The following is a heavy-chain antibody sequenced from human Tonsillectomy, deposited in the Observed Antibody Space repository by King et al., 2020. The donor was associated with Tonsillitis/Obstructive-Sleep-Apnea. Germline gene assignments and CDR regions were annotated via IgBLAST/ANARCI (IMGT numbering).Heavy chain of an antibody. D-gene: IGHD3-22*01. CDR1: GFTFSSYA. CDR3: ARGDSSGYYYYYYGLDV. J-gene: IGHJ6*02. CDR2: ISYDGSNK. V-gene: IGHV3-30*01. Sequence: VQLVESGGGVVQPGRSLRLSCAASGFTFSSYAMHWVRQAPGKGLEWVAVISYDGSNKHYADSVKGRFTISRDNSKNTLYLQMNSLRAEDTAVYYCARGDSSGYYYYYYGLDVWGQGTTVTVSS.